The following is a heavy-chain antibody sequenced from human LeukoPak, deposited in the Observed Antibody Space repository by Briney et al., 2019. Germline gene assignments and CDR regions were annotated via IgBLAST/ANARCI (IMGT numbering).Heavy chain of an antibody. CDR3: AKDRYCSGGSCSLPRPDY. D-gene: IGHD2-15*01. CDR2: IKQDGSEK. CDR1: GFTFSKFW. Sequence: GGSLRLSCAASGFTFSKFWMTWVRQAPGKGLEWVANIKQDGSEKSYVDSVKGRSAISRDNTKNSLYLQMNSLRVDDTAVYYCAKDRYCSGGSCSLPRPDYWGQGTLVTVSS. J-gene: IGHJ4*02. V-gene: IGHV3-7*03.